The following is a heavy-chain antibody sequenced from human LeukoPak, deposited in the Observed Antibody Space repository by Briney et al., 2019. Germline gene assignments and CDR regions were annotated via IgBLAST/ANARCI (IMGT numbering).Heavy chain of an antibody. V-gene: IGHV1-18*01. J-gene: IGHJ4*02. CDR3: ARAPDDYDFWSGPFDY. CDR2: ISAYSGNT. D-gene: IGHD3-3*01. CDR1: GYTFTNYG. Sequence: GASVKLSCKASGYTFTNYGISWVRQAPGQGLEWMGWISAYSGNTNYAQNLQGRVTMTTDTSTSTAYMELRSLRSDDTAVYYCARAPDDYDFWSGPFDYWGRGTLVTVSS.